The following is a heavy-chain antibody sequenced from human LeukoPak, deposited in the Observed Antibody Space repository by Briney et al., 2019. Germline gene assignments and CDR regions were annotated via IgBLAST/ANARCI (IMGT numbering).Heavy chain of an antibody. CDR3: ARDAGSGY. J-gene: IGHJ4*02. V-gene: IGHV1-69*04. CDR1: GGTFSSYT. D-gene: IGHD2-15*01. Sequence: SVKVSCKASGGTFSSYTISWVRQAPGQGLEWMGRIIPILGIANYAQKFQGRVTITADKSTSTAYMERSSLRSEDTAVYYCARDAGSGYWGQGTLVTVSS. CDR2: IIPILGIA.